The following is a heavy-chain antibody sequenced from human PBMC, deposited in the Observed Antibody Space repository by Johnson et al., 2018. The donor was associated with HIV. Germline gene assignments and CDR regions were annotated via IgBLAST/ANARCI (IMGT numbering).Heavy chain of an antibody. V-gene: IGHV3-7*05. CDR1: GFTFSSYW. D-gene: IGHD3-10*01. CDR2: IKQDGSEK. J-gene: IGHJ3*02. Sequence: VQLVEYGGGLVQPGGSLRLSCAASGFTFSSYWMSWVRQAPGKGLEWVANIKQDGSEKYYVDSVKGRFTISRDNAKNSLYLQMNSLRAEDTAVYYCARSGYGSGSTHDAFDIWGQGTMVTVSS. CDR3: ARSGYGSGSTHDAFDI.